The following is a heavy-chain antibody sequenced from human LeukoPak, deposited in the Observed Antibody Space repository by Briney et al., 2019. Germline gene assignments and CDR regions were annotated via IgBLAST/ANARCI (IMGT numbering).Heavy chain of an antibody. Sequence: ASVKVSCKASGYTFTGYYMHWVRQAPGQGLEWMGRINPNSGGTNYAQKFQGRVTMTRDTSISTAYMELSRLRSDDTAVYYCARGDDYGDYVVYYGMDVWGQGTTVTVSS. J-gene: IGHJ6*02. V-gene: IGHV1-2*06. CDR3: ARGDDYGDYVVYYGMDV. CDR1: GYTFTGYY. CDR2: INPNSGGT. D-gene: IGHD4-17*01.